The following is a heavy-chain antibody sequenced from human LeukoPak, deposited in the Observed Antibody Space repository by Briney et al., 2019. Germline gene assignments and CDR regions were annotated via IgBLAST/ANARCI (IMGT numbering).Heavy chain of an antibody. D-gene: IGHD3-10*01. CDR3: AREVTYYYGSGSYYPAFDI. V-gene: IGHV6-1*01. CDR1: GDSVSSNSAA. CDR2: TYYRSKWYN. Sequence: SQTLSLTCAISGDSVSSNSAAWNWIRQSPSRGLEWLGRTYYRSKWYNDYAVSVKSRITINPDTSKNQFSLQLNSVTPEDTAVYYCAREVTYYYGSGSYYPAFDIWDQGTMVTVSS. J-gene: IGHJ3*02.